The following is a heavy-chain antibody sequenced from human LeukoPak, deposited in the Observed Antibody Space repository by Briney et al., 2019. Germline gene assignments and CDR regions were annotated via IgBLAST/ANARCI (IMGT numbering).Heavy chain of an antibody. D-gene: IGHD5-18*01. J-gene: IGHJ4*02. V-gene: IGHV4-59*12. Sequence: SETLSLTCTVSGGSISSYYWSWIRQPPGKGLEWIGYIYYSGSTNYNPSLKSRVTISVDTSKNQFSLKLSSVTAANTAVYYCARVSDSVDTAMVTGYFDYWGQGTLVTVSS. CDR2: IYYSGST. CDR1: GGSISSYY. CDR3: ARVSDSVDTAMVTGYFDY.